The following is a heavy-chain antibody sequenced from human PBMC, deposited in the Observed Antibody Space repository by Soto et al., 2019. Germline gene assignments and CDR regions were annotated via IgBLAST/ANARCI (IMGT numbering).Heavy chain of an antibody. CDR2: ISYDGSNK. Sequence: QVQLVESGGGVVQPGRSLRLSCAASGFTFSSYAMHWVRQVPGKGLEWVAVISYDGSNKYYADSVKGRFTISRDNSKNTLYLQMNSLRAEDTAVYYCARDGDRGYYFDYWGQGTLVTVSS. CDR3: ARDGDRGYYFDY. J-gene: IGHJ4*02. V-gene: IGHV3-30-3*01. D-gene: IGHD3-10*01. CDR1: GFTFSSYA.